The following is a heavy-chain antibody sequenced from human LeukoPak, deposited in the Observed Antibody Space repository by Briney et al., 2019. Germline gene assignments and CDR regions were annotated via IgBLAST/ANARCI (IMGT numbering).Heavy chain of an antibody. Sequence: KPSETLSLTCSASGGSISSYYWSWIRQPAAKGLEWIGRVHTSGSTNYTPSLKSRVTMSVDTSKNQFSLKLSSVTAADPAVYYCARDGEYCRSTSCPIPDYWGQGTLVTVSS. D-gene: IGHD2-2*01. CDR2: VHTSGST. CDR3: ARDGEYCRSTSCPIPDY. J-gene: IGHJ4*02. V-gene: IGHV4-4*07. CDR1: GGSISSYY.